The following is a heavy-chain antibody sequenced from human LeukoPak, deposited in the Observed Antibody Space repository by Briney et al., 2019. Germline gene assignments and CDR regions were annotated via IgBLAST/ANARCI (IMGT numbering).Heavy chain of an antibody. CDR3: ARVKDNSGWYHYFDY. CDR1: GFTFSSYW. V-gene: IGHV3-74*01. D-gene: IGHD6-19*01. CDR2: IKSDRSSI. Sequence: GGSLRLSCAASGFTFSSYWMHWVRQAPGKGLVWVSRIKSDRSSISYADSVKGRFTISRDNAKNTLYLQMNSLRAEDTAVYYCARVKDNSGWYHYFDYWGQGTLVTVSS. J-gene: IGHJ4*02.